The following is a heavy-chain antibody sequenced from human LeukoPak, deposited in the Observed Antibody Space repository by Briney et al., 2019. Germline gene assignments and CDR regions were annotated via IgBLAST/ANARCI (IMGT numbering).Heavy chain of an antibody. CDR1: RYSISSGYY. D-gene: IGHD3-3*01. CDR2: IYHSGST. J-gene: IGHJ5*02. CDR3: ARVPLRFLEWLASGFDP. V-gene: IGHV4-38-2*01. Sequence: PSETLSLTCAVSRYSISSGYYWGWIRQPPGKGLEWIGSIYHSGSTYYNPSLKSRVTISVDTSKNQFSLKLSSVTAADTAVYYCARVPLRFLEWLASGFDPWGQGTLVTVSS.